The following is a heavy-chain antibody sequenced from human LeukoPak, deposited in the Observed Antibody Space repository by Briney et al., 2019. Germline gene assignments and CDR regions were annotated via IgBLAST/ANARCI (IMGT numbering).Heavy chain of an antibody. CDR3: TITTGTTLGLMDY. V-gene: IGHV4-34*01. J-gene: IGHJ4*02. Sequence: KTSETLSLTCAVYGGSFSGYYWRWIRQPPGKGLEWIGEINHSGSNNYNPSLKRRVTLSVKTSKNQLSLKMSSVTAADTAVYYCTITTGTTLGLMDYWGQGTLVTVSS. CDR1: GGSFSGYY. CDR2: INHSGSN. D-gene: IGHD1-1*01.